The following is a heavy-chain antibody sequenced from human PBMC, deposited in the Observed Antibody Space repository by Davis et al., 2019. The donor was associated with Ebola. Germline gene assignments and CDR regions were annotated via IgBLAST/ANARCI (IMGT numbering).Heavy chain of an antibody. CDR2: TSSSSSYT. V-gene: IGHV3-11*06. CDR3: ARFPLWSLRAFDI. CDR1: GFTFSDHH. D-gene: IGHD4-23*01. J-gene: IGHJ3*02. Sequence: PAGSLSLSCAVSGFTFSDHHMSWIRQAQGQGLERVSYTSSSSSYTNYADSVKGRFTISRDNAKNSLYLQMNSLRAKETAVYYCARFPLWSLRAFDIWGQGTMVTVSS.